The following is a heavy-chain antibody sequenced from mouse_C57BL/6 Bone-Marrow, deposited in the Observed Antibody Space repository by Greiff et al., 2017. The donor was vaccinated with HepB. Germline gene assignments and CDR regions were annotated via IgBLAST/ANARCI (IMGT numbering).Heavy chain of an antibody. CDR3: ARDGRTAVDGLGY. Sequence: VQLQQPGAELVMPGASVKLSCKASGYTFTSYWMHWVKQRPGQGLEWIGEVDPSDSYTNYNQKFKDKSTLTADKSSSTAYMQLSSLTSEDSAVYFCARDGRTAVDGLGYWGQGTTVTVSS. V-gene: IGHV1-69*01. J-gene: IGHJ4*01. D-gene: IGHD1-1*01. CDR2: VDPSDSYT. CDR1: GYTFTSYW.